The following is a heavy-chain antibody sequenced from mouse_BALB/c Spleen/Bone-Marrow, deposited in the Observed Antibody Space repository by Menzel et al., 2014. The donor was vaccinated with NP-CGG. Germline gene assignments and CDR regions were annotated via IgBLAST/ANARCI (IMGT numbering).Heavy chain of an antibody. CDR1: GYTFTDYY. CDR3: ARDHYGNYEGFDY. D-gene: IGHD2-1*01. Sequence: VKLMESGAELARPGTSVKLSCKASGYTFTDYYINWVKQRTGQSLEWIGEIYPGSGNTYYNEKFKGKATLTADKSSSTVNIHLSSLTSEDSAVYFCARDHYGNYEGFDYWGQGTLVTVSA. CDR2: IYPGSGNT. J-gene: IGHJ3*01. V-gene: IGHV1-77*01.